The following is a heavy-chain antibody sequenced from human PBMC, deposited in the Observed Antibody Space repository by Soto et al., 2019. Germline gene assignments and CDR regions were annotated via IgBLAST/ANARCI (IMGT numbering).Heavy chain of an antibody. CDR3: AALGVNFDH. J-gene: IGHJ4*02. CDR2: IGVGSSNR. D-gene: IGHD2-8*01. CDR1: GFTFTSSA. Sequence: ASVKVSCKASGFTFTSSAVQWVRQARGQRLEWIGWIGVGSSNRHYAQKFQERVTITRDMSTNTAYMELSSLRSEDTAVYYCAALGVNFDHWGQGTLVTVSS. V-gene: IGHV1-58*01.